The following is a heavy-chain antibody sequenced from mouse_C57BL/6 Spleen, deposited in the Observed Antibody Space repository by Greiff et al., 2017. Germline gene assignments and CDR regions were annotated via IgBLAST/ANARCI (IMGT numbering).Heavy chain of an antibody. V-gene: IGHV1-80*01. CDR2: IYPGDGDT. CDR3: ARSMGLRNYFDY. CDR1: GYAFSSYW. D-gene: IGHD2-2*01. Sequence: VPLQQSGAELVKPGASVKISCKASGYAFSSYWMNGVKQRPGTGLEWIGQIYPGDGDTNYNGKFKGTATLTADKSSSTAYMQLSSLTVEDSAVYFCARSMGLRNYFDYWGQGTTLTVSS. J-gene: IGHJ2*01.